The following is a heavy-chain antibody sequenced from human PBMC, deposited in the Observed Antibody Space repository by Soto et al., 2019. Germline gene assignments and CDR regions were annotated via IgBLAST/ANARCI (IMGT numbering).Heavy chain of an antibody. Sequence: GESLKISCQASGYSFSNFWIAWVRQMPGEGLEWLGIIYPDDSDTRYSPSFLGQVTISADKSIKTTYLQWSSLKASDTAIYFCASSVLVTSTMNYFDLWGQGTLVTVAS. CDR3: ASSVLVTSTMNYFDL. CDR1: GYSFSNFW. CDR2: IYPDDSDT. V-gene: IGHV5-51*01. D-gene: IGHD2-8*02. J-gene: IGHJ4*02.